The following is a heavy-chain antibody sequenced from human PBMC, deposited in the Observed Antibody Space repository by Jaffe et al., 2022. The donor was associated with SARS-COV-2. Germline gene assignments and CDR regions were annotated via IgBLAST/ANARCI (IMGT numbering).Heavy chain of an antibody. CDR3: ARDRSFLLWFGELSLYGMDV. Sequence: QVQLVQSGAEVKKPGASVKVSCKASGYTFTGYYMHWVRQAPGQGLEWMGWINPNSGGTNYAQKFQGWVTMTRDTSISTAYMELSRLRSDDTAVYYCARDRSFLLWFGELSLYGMDVWGQGTTVTVSS. J-gene: IGHJ6*02. V-gene: IGHV1-2*04. D-gene: IGHD3-10*01. CDR2: INPNSGGT. CDR1: GYTFTGYY.